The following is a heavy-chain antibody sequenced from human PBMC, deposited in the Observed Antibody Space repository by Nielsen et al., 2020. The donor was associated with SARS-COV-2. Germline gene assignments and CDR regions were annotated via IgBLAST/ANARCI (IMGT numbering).Heavy chain of an antibody. CDR2: ISHSASP. J-gene: IGHJ6*03. Sequence: SETLSLTCAVSGGSFTNTYWWTWVRQFPGKGLEWIGEISHSASPNYNPSLKSRVTISVDTSNKQFSLNLTSVTAADTAVYYCARVLTIFGMDTRENYIDVWGKGTTVTVS. CDR1: GGSFTNTYW. V-gene: IGHV4-4*02. D-gene: IGHD3-3*01. CDR3: ARVLTIFGMDTRENYIDV.